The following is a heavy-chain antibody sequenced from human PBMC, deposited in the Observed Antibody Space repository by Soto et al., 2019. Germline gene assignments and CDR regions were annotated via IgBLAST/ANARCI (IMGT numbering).Heavy chain of an antibody. Sequence: EVQLLESGGGLVQPGGSLRLSCAVSGFSFSTYGVTWVRQAPGKGLEWVSGVSGGSGVTHYADSVKGRFTITGDNSKNTVYLHMNSLRVEDTAFYYCAKWNGYGDYWGQGTLVTASS. CDR1: GFSFSTYG. CDR2: VSGGSGVT. J-gene: IGHJ4*02. V-gene: IGHV3-23*01. D-gene: IGHD1-1*01. CDR3: AKWNGYGDY.